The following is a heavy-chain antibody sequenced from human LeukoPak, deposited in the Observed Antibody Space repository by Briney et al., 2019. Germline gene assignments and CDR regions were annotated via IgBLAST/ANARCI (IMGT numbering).Heavy chain of an antibody. Sequence: ASVKVSCKASGGTFSSYAISWVRQAPGQGLEWMGVIIPIFGTANYAQKFQGRVTITADESTSTAYMELSSLRSEDTAVYYCARGVDCSSTSCYTDDYYYYYYMDVWGKGTTVTVSS. CDR3: ARGVDCSSTSCYTDDYYYYYYMDV. V-gene: IGHV1-69*13. J-gene: IGHJ6*03. CDR2: IIPIFGTA. CDR1: GGTFSSYA. D-gene: IGHD2-2*02.